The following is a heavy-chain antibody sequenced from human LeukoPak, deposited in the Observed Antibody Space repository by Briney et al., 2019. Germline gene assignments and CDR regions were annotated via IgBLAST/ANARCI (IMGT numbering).Heavy chain of an antibody. D-gene: IGHD6-13*01. J-gene: IGHJ4*02. CDR1: GGSISSYY. CDR2: IYTSGST. Sequence: SETLSLTCTVSGGSISSYYWSWIRQPAGKGLEWIGRIYTSGSTNYNPSLKSRVTMSVDTSKNQFSLKLSSVTAADTAVYYCARDSSSSWYGGVDYWGQGTLVTVSS. V-gene: IGHV4-4*07. CDR3: ARDSSSSWYGGVDY.